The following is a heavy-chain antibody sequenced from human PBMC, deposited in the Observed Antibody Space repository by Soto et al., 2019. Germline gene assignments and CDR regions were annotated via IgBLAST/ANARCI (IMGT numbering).Heavy chain of an antibody. V-gene: IGHV1-69*13. Sequence: SVKVSCKASGGTFSSYAISWVRQAPGQGLEWMGGIIPIFGTANYAQKFQGRVTITADESTSTAYMELSSLRSEDTAVYYCARGRSLNYYGSGLPPSYGMDVWGQGTTVTVSS. D-gene: IGHD3-10*01. CDR3: ARGRSLNYYGSGLPPSYGMDV. CDR2: IIPIFGTA. CDR1: GGTFSSYA. J-gene: IGHJ6*02.